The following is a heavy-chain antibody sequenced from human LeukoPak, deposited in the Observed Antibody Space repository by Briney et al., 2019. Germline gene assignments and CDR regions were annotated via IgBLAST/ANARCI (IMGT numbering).Heavy chain of an antibody. CDR2: IYYSGSA. Sequence: SETLSLTCTVSGGSISSYYWSWIRQPPGKGLEWIGYIYYSGSANYHPSLKSRVTISADTSKNRFSLRLSSVTAADTAVYYCARVATTPYYYMDVWGKGTTVTVSS. D-gene: IGHD5-12*01. CDR3: ARVATTPYYYMDV. CDR1: GGSISSYY. J-gene: IGHJ6*03. V-gene: IGHV4-59*01.